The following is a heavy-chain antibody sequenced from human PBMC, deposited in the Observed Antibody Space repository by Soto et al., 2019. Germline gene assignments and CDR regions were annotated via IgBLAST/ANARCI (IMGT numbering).Heavy chain of an antibody. Sequence: SETLSLTCTVSGGSISSYYWSWIRQPAGKGLEWIGRIYTSGSTNYNPSLKSRVTMSLDTSKNQFSLKLTSVTAADTALYYCARGNCSSPKCYSFSGYYGMDVWGQGTTVTVSS. CDR2: IYTSGST. CDR3: ARGNCSSPKCYSFSGYYGMDV. V-gene: IGHV4-4*07. CDR1: GGSISSYY. J-gene: IGHJ6*02. D-gene: IGHD2-2*01.